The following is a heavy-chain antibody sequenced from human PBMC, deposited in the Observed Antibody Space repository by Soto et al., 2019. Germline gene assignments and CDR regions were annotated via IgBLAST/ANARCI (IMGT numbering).Heavy chain of an antibody. CDR2: IIPIFGTA. Sequence: ASVKVSCKASGGTFSSYAISWVRQAPGQGLEWMGGIIPIFGTANYAQKFQGRVTITADKSTSTAYMELSSLRSEDTAVYYCARAYCSSTSCYPVRGYYCYYGMHVSGQGPTVTDS. J-gene: IGHJ6*02. CDR3: ARAYCSSTSCYPVRGYYCYYGMHV. D-gene: IGHD2-2*01. CDR1: GGTFSSYA. V-gene: IGHV1-69*06.